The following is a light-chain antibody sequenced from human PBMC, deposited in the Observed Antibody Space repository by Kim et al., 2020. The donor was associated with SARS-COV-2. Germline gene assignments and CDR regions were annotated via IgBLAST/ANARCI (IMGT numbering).Light chain of an antibody. CDR2: DTS. J-gene: IGKJ4*01. CDR1: QDINTY. V-gene: IGKV1-8*01. Sequence: ACTGARVTLECRASQDINTYLAWYQQKPGKAPKLLIWDTSTLQSGFPSRFSGSGSGTDFTLTINCLQSEDFASYYCQQYYSYPLTFGGGTKVDIK. CDR3: QQYYSYPLT.